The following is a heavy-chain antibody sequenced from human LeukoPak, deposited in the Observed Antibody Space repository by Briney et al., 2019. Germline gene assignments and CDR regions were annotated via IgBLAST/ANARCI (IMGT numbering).Heavy chain of an antibody. J-gene: IGHJ5*02. CDR1: GYTFTGYY. D-gene: IGHD6-19*01. CDR3: AREEYSSGWYRGGWFDP. V-gene: IGHV1-2*02. Sequence: ASVKVSCKASGYTFTGYYMHWLRQAPGQGLEWRGWIDPESGDTNYAQKFQDKITMTRDTYMKTGYMELSSLRYDDTAVYYCAREEYSSGWYRGGWFDPWGQGTQVTVSS. CDR2: IDPESGDT.